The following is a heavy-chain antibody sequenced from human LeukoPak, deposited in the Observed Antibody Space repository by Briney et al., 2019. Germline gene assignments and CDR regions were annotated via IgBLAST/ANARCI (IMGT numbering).Heavy chain of an antibody. CDR2: ISSSSSTI. D-gene: IGHD2-15*01. Sequence: SGGSLRLSCAASGFTFSSYSMNWVRQAPGKGLEWVSYISSSSSTIYYADSVKGRFTISRDNAKNSLYLQMNSLRAEDTAVYYCARDRGYCSGGSCYSGADWFDPWGQGTLVTVSS. CDR3: ARDRGYCSGGSCYSGADWFDP. CDR1: GFTFSSYS. J-gene: IGHJ5*02. V-gene: IGHV3-48*01.